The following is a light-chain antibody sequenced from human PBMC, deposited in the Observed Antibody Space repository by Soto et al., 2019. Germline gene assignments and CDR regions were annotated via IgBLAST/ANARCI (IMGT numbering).Light chain of an antibody. Sequence: QSALTQPASVSGSPGQSITISCTGTSSDVGSHNLVSWYQQHPDRAPKLMICEGSKRPSGVSNRFSGSKSGNTASLTISGLQAEDEADYFCCSYAGSSTYIFGSGTKLTVL. CDR3: CSYAGSSTYI. V-gene: IGLV2-23*01. CDR1: SSDVGSHNL. CDR2: EGS. J-gene: IGLJ1*01.